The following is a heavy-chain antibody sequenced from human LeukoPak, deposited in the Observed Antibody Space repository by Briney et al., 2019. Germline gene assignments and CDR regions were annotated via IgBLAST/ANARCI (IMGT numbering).Heavy chain of an antibody. CDR2: ISRSGDST. CDR1: GFSFSDYA. D-gene: IGHD3-22*01. J-gene: IGHJ4*02. V-gene: IGHV3-23*01. Sequence: GGSLRLSCAASGFSFSDYAMSWVRQAPGKGLEWVSTISRSGDSTFYADSVKGRFTISRDISKNTLYLQLSSLRAEDTAVFYCARCFFYDSSGHDYPDSWGQGTLVTVSS. CDR3: ARCFFYDSSGHDYPDS.